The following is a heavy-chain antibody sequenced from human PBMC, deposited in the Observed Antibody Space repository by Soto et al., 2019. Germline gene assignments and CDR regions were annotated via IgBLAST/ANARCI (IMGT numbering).Heavy chain of an antibody. CDR3: AKYPALIQLWFGLSV. CDR2: ISGSGGST. Sequence: EVQLLESGGGLVQPGGSLRLSCAASGFTFSSYAMSWVRQAPGKGLEWVSAISGSGGSTYYADSVKGRFTISRDNSKNTLYLQVNSLRAEDTAVYYCAKYPALIQLWFGLSVWGQGTLVTVSS. V-gene: IGHV3-23*01. CDR1: GFTFSSYA. D-gene: IGHD5-18*01. J-gene: IGHJ4*02.